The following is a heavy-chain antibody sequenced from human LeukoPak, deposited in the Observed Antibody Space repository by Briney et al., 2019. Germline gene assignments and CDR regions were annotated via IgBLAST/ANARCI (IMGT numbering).Heavy chain of an antibody. D-gene: IGHD3-3*01. CDR1: GGSISSYY. Sequence: SETLSLTCTVSGGSISSYYWSWIRQSPGKGLEWIGYIYYSGSTNYNPSLKSRVTISVDTSKNQFSLKLSSVTAADTAVYYCARGMIYDFWSGYYPPGYFDLWGRGTLVTVSS. CDR2: IYYSGST. CDR3: ARGMIYDFWSGYYPPGYFDL. J-gene: IGHJ2*01. V-gene: IGHV4-59*01.